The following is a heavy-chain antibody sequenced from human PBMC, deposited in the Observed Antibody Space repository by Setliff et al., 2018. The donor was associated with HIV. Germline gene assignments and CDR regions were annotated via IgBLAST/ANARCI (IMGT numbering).Heavy chain of an antibody. Sequence: GASVKVSCKASGYVFSDFYIHWIRQAPGQGLEWVGRTNSKSGFTYIAQKFRDRVTMTRDTLKSTVYMEVSSLTPDDTAVYYCTRSNFDVFNRNWFDPWGQGTLVTVSS. D-gene: IGHD3-10*02. V-gene: IGHV1-2*06. CDR2: TNSKSGFT. CDR1: GYVFSDFY. J-gene: IGHJ5*02. CDR3: TRSNFDVFNRNWFDP.